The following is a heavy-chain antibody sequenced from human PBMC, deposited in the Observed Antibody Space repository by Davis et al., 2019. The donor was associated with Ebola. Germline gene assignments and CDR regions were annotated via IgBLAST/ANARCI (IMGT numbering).Heavy chain of an antibody. J-gene: IGHJ4*02. CDR1: GLIFNNYW. D-gene: IGHD1-26*01. CDR3: AKVSGSTGY. Sequence: GGSLRLSCAASGLIFNNYWMSWIRQAPGKGPEWVAIIKEDGGEKYYVDSVEGRFTISRDNAKNSLYLQMNSLRAEDTAVYYCAKVSGSTGYWGQGTLVTVSS. V-gene: IGHV3-7*01. CDR2: IKEDGGEK.